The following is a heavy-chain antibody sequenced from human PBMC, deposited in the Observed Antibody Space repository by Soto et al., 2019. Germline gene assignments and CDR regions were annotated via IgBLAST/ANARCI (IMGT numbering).Heavy chain of an antibody. CDR2: IYHSGNT. V-gene: IGHV4-59*01. CDR3: ARDQGIASSGPFDY. D-gene: IGHD6-13*01. Sequence: SETLSLTCTVSGDSISNYYWSWIRQAPGKGLEWIGFIYHSGNTHYNPSLKSRVTMSIDTSKSQFSLKLNSATAADTAVYYCARDQGIASSGPFDYWGPGTLVTVSS. CDR1: GDSISNYY. J-gene: IGHJ4*02.